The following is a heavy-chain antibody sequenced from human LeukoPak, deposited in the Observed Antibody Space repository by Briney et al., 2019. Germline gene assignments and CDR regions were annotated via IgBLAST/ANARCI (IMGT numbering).Heavy chain of an antibody. CDR2: INQYGSEI. CDR3: ATGSDGGY. Sequence: GGSLRLSCAASGYTFSSFWMGWVRQAPGKGLDWVANINQYGSEIHYVDSVQGRFTISRDNFKNSLYLQMNSLRAEDTAVYFCATGSDGGYWGQGTLVTVSS. J-gene: IGHJ4*02. CDR1: GYTFSSFW. D-gene: IGHD2-8*02. V-gene: IGHV3-7*01.